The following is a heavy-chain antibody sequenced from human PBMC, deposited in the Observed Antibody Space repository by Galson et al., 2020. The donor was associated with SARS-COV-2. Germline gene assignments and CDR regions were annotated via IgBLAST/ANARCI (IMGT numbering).Heavy chain of an antibody. CDR3: AGDVGDF. V-gene: IGHV3-53*01. CDR1: GFIVNTNY. Sequence: GGSLRLSCAASGFIVNTNYMSWVRRAPGKGLEWVSTIDTGVDTFYADSVKGRFTISRDDLHNVLYLQMNSLRAEDTAMYYCAGDVGDFWGQGTLVTVSS. J-gene: IGHJ4*02. D-gene: IGHD3-16*01. CDR2: IDTGVDT.